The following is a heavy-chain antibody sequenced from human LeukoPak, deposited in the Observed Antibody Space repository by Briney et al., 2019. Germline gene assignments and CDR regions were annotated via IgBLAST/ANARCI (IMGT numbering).Heavy chain of an antibody. CDR3: ARVTGRERWLQFGAFDI. CDR1: GVSISSYY. CDR2: IYYSGST. Sequence: SETLSLTCTVSGVSISSYYWSWIRQPPGKGLEWIGYIYYSGSTNYNPSLKSRVTISVDTSKNQFSLKLSSVTAADTAVYYCARVTGRERWLQFGAFDIWGQGTMVTVSS. D-gene: IGHD5-24*01. J-gene: IGHJ3*02. V-gene: IGHV4-59*01.